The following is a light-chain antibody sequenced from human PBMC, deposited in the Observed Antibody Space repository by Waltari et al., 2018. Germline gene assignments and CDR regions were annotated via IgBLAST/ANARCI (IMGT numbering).Light chain of an antibody. CDR2: GVI. J-gene: IGLJ2*01. CDR3: TSYTTSSTLV. Sequence: QSALTQPASVSGSPGQSITISCTGTSSDVGAYNYVSWYQQHPGKAPKLMIYGVIARPSGVSNRFSGSKSVNTASLTISGLQAEDEADYYCTSYTTSSTLVFGGGTKLTVL. V-gene: IGLV2-14*03. CDR1: SSDVGAYNY.